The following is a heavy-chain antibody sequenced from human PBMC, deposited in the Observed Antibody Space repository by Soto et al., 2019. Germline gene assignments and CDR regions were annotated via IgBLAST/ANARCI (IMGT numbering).Heavy chain of an antibody. J-gene: IGHJ4*02. CDR3: ARGSPPRVPYMRQLWFHFDY. D-gene: IGHD5-18*01. CDR1: GGSIGSYS. V-gene: IGHV4-59*01. Sequence: ATLPLACSVSGGSIGSYSWICLRQPPGEGLAWSGYSYYSGSTNYNPSLKSRVTISVDTSKNQFSLKLSSVTAADTAVYYWARGSPPRVPYMRQLWFHFDYWGQGTLVTVSS. CDR2: SYYSGST.